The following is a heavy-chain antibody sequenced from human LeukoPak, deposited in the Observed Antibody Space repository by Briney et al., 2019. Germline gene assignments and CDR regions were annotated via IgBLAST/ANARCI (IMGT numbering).Heavy chain of an antibody. D-gene: IGHD3-10*01. V-gene: IGHV4-31*03. Sequence: SQTLSLTCTVSGGSISSGGYYWSWIREHPGKGLEWIGYIYYSGSTYYNPSLKSRVTISVDTSKNQFSLKLSSVTAADTAVYYCARDVVVRGVFDYWGQGTLVTVSS. CDR2: IYYSGST. J-gene: IGHJ4*02. CDR3: ARDVVVRGVFDY. CDR1: GGSISSGGYY.